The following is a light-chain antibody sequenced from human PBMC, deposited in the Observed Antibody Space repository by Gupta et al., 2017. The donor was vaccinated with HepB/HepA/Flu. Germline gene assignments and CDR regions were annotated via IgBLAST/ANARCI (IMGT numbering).Light chain of an antibody. CDR3: QAGDSYVV. J-gene: IGLJ2*01. V-gene: IGLV3-1*01. CDR2: QVS. CDR1: KLGDKC. Sequence: SYELTQPPSVSVSPGQPASITCSGDKLGDKCACWVQQKPGQFPVLVIYQVSKRPAGIPARFSGSNSGNTATLTLSGTQAMDEADYYWQAGDSYVVFGGGTKLTVL.